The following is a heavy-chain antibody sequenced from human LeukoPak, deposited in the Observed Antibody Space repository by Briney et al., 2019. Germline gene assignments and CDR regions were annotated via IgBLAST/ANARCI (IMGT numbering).Heavy chain of an antibody. V-gene: IGHV4-61*02. CDR3: ARVEMGSEVSCCFADV. CDR2: INSGGIA. CDR1: GGSISSGNYY. D-gene: IGHD2-2*01. Sequence: SETLSLTCSVSGGSISSGNYYWSWVRQTAGKGLEWIGRINSGGIAHYNPSLKSRSTLSVDTSKNQVSLRLTSMAAADTAVYYCARVEMGSEVSCCFADVWGKGTTVTVSS. J-gene: IGHJ6*04.